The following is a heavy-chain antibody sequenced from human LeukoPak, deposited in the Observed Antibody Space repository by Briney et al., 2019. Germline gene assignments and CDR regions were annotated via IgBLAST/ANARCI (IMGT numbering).Heavy chain of an antibody. V-gene: IGHV3-30*04. Sequence: GGSLRLSCAASGFTFSSYAMHWVRQAPGKGLEWVAVISYDGSNKYYADSVKGRFTISRDNSKNTLYLQMNSLRAEDTAVYYCARDFYGSGSYYVDWGQGTLVTVSS. CDR3: ARDFYGSGSYYVD. CDR2: ISYDGSNK. J-gene: IGHJ4*02. CDR1: GFTFSSYA. D-gene: IGHD3-10*01.